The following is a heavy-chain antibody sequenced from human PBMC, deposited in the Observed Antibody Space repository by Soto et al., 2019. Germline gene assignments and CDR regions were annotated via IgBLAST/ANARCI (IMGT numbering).Heavy chain of an antibody. CDR1: GFTFSSYG. D-gene: IGHD5-18*01. V-gene: IGHV3-33*01. Sequence: QVQLVESGGGVVQPGRSLRLSCAASGFTFSSYGMQWVRQAPGKGLEWVAVIWYDGSNKYYADSVKGRFTISRDNSKNTLYLQMNSLRAEDTAVYYCARGLTAMVTSDAFDIWGQGTMVTVSS. J-gene: IGHJ3*02. CDR3: ARGLTAMVTSDAFDI. CDR2: IWYDGSNK.